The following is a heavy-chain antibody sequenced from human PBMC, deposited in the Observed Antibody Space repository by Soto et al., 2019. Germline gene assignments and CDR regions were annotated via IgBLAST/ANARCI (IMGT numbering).Heavy chain of an antibody. D-gene: IGHD3-16*01. CDR3: AKDHLGGAMAVPFFDP. V-gene: IGHV3-9*01. Sequence: SLRLSCAASGFNFDDYAMHWVRQAPGKGLEWVAGITWNSGNLAYADSVKGRFTISRDNAKDSLYLQMNSLTPGDTAFYYCAKDHLGGAMAVPFFDPWGQGALVTVS. CDR1: GFNFDDYA. J-gene: IGHJ5*02. CDR2: ITWNSGNL.